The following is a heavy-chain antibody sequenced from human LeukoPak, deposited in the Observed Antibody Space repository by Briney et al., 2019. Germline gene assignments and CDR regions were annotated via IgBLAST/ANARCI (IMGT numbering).Heavy chain of an antibody. CDR1: GFTFSSYW. V-gene: IGHV3-74*01. Sequence: HPGGSLRLSCAASGFTFSSYWMHWVRQAPGKGLEWVSRINSDGSSTSYADSVKGRFTISRDNAKNTLYLQMNSLRAEDTAVYYCARVPMVRGVIANNWFDPWGQGTLVTVSS. CDR3: ARVPMVRGVIANNWFDP. D-gene: IGHD3-10*01. CDR2: INSDGSST. J-gene: IGHJ5*02.